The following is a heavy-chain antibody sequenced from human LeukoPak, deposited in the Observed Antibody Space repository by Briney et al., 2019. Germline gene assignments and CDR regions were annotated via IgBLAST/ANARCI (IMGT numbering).Heavy chain of an antibody. CDR3: AKDRVYCSGGSCPIDYYFDY. CDR1: GFTFSGYG. J-gene: IGHJ4*02. CDR2: ISYDGSNK. V-gene: IGHV3-30*18. Sequence: PGRSLRLSCAASGFTFSGYGMHWVRQAPGKGLEWVAVISYDGSNKYYADSVKGRFTISRDNSKNTLYLQMNSLRAEDTAVYYCAKDRVYCSGGSCPIDYYFDYWGQGTLVTVSS. D-gene: IGHD2-15*01.